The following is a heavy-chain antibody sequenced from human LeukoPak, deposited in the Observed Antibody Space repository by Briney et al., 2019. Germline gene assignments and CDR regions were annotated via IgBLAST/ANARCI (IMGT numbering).Heavy chain of an antibody. Sequence: GGSLRLSCAASGFTFSSYSMNWVRQAPGKGLEWVSYISSSSSTIYYADSVKGRFTISRDNAKNSLYLQMNSLRAEDTAVYYCARERVKTRYSSSWYGDYWGQGTLVTVSS. CDR3: ARERVKTRYSSSWYGDY. J-gene: IGHJ4*02. D-gene: IGHD6-13*01. V-gene: IGHV3-48*04. CDR2: ISSSSSTI. CDR1: GFTFSSYS.